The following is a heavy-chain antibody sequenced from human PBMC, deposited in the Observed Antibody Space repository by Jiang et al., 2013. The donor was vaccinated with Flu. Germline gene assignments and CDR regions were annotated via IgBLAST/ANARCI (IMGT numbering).Heavy chain of an antibody. CDR3: VRREGHSYGYGPGGTHDVFDI. J-gene: IGHJ3*02. Sequence: VQLVESGVEVKEPGESLKISCKAFGYSFTNYWIGWVRQMPGKGLEWMGIIYPGDSDTRYSPSFQGQVTISADMSIDTAYLQWNSLKASDTAIYYCVRREGHSYGYGPGGTHDVFDIWGQGAMVTVSS. V-gene: IGHV5-51*01. CDR2: IYPGDSDT. D-gene: IGHD5-18*01. CDR1: GYSFTNYW.